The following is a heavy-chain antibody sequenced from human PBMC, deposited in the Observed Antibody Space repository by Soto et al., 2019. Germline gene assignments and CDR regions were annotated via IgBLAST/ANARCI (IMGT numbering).Heavy chain of an antibody. CDR2: ITSNGGST. Sequence: GGSLRLSCSASGFTFSSYAMHWVRQAPGKGLEYVSAITSNGGSTYYADSVKGRFTISRDNSKNTLYLQMSSLKGEDTAVYYCVKDAFSSSWYGWFDPWGQGTLVTVSS. CDR1: GFTFSSYA. D-gene: IGHD6-13*01. V-gene: IGHV3-64D*06. J-gene: IGHJ5*02. CDR3: VKDAFSSSWYGWFDP.